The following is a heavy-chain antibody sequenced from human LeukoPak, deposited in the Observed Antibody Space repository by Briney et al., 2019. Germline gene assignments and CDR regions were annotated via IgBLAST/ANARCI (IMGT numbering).Heavy chain of an antibody. V-gene: IGHV4-30-4*01. D-gene: IGHD1-26*01. CDR1: GASIRSGDYY. CDR3: ARVGGTNYYYYGMDV. Sequence: PSETLSLTCTVSGASIRSGDYYWSWIRQPPGKGLEWIGYIYDSGSTYYNPSLKSRITISVDTSENRFSLKLSSVTATDTAVYYCARVGGTNYYYYGMDVWGQGTTVTVSS. CDR2: IYDSGST. J-gene: IGHJ6*02.